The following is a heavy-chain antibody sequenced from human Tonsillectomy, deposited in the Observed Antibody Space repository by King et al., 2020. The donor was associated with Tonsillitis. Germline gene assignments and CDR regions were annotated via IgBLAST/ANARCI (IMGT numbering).Heavy chain of an antibody. V-gene: IGHV3-53*01. Sequence: VQLVESGGGLMQPGGSLRLSCAASGFIVSRHYMSWVRQAPGKGLEWVSIIYSSGTTFYAESVKGRFTISRDNAKNTLFLQMKDVRVEDTAVYYCARGNWNDVFDYWGQGTPVTVSS. J-gene: IGHJ4*02. CDR3: ARGNWNDVFDY. CDR2: IYSSGTT. CDR1: GFIVSRHY. D-gene: IGHD1-1*01.